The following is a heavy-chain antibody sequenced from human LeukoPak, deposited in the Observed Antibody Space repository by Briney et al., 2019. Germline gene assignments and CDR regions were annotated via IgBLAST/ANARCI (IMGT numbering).Heavy chain of an antibody. D-gene: IGHD2-2*01. Sequence: ASVKVSCKASGYTFTSYDINWVRQATGQGLEWMGWMNPNSGNTGYAQKFQGRVTMTRNTSISTAYMELSSLRSEDTAVYYCARGRTGYHLLPTKKDSDYYYMDVWGKGTTVTVSS. CDR2: MNPNSGNT. J-gene: IGHJ6*03. CDR3: ARGRTGYHLLPTKKDSDYYYMDV. CDR1: GYTFTSYD. V-gene: IGHV1-8*01.